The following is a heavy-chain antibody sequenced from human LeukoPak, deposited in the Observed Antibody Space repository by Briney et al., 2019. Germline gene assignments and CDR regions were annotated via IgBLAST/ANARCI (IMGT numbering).Heavy chain of an antibody. J-gene: IGHJ4*02. CDR2: ISYDGSNK. D-gene: IGHD1-26*01. CDR1: GFTFSSYA. Sequence: PGGSLRLSCAASGFTFSSYAMHWVRQAPGKGLEWVAVISYDGSNKYYADSVKGRFTISRDNSKNTLYLQMNSLRAEDTAVYYCARSRGSYWGGYFDYWGQGTLVTVSS. CDR3: ARSRGSYWGGYFDY. V-gene: IGHV3-30*04.